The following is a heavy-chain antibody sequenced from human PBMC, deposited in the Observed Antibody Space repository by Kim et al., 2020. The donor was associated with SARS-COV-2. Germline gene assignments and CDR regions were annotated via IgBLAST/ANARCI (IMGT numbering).Heavy chain of an antibody. Sequence: DPLNGRFTISRDNAKNSLYLQMNSLRADDTAVHYCARVSLGSSSWYYFDYWGQGTLVTVSS. D-gene: IGHD6-13*01. V-gene: IGHV3-11*05. J-gene: IGHJ4*02. CDR3: ARVSLGSSSWYYFDY.